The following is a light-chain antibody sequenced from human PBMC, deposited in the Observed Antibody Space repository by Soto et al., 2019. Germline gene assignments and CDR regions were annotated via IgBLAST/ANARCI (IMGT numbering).Light chain of an antibody. V-gene: IGKV3-15*01. J-gene: IGKJ3*01. CDR1: QSVSRN. CDR3: QQYNNWTFT. Sequence: EIVMTQSPSTLSVSPGERATLSCRASQSVSRNLAWYQQKPGQAPRXXXYGASTRATGIPARFSGSGSGTEFTLTISSLKSEDFAVYYCQQYNNWTFTFGPGTKVDIK. CDR2: GAS.